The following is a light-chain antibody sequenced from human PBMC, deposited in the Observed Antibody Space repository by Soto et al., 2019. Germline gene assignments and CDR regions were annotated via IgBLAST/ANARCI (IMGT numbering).Light chain of an antibody. J-gene: IGKJ2*01. Sequence: AIQRTQSPSSLSASLGDRVTITCRASQGIRGDLGWYQQKPGKAPKLLISATSTLQSGVPSRFSGRGSGTNFTLTISSLQSEDSATYYCIQYDIAPQTFGRGTKVDIK. V-gene: IGKV1-6*01. CDR3: IQYDIAPQT. CDR1: QGIRGD. CDR2: ATS.